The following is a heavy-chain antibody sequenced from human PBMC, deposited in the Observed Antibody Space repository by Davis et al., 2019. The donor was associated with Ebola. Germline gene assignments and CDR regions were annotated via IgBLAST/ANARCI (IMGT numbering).Heavy chain of an antibody. Sequence: GGSLRLSCAASGFTFSSYAMSWVRQAPGKGLEWVSAISGSGGSTYYADSVKGRFTISRDNSKNTLYLQMNSLRAEDTAVYYCARDQGYGDSLDYWGQGTLVTVSS. V-gene: IGHV3-23*01. CDR1: GFTFSSYA. CDR3: ARDQGYGDSLDY. CDR2: ISGSGGST. D-gene: IGHD4-17*01. J-gene: IGHJ4*02.